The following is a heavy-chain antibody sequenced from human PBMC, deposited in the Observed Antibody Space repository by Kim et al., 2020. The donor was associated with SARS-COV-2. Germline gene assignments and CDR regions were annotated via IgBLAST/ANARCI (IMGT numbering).Heavy chain of an antibody. CDR3: ARDRRQLWSPWDY. V-gene: IGHV3-30*04. Sequence: GGSLRLSCAASGFTFSSYAMHWVRQAPGKGLEWVAVISHDGSNKYYADSVKGRFTISRDNSKNTLYLQMNSLRAEDTAVYYCARDRRQLWSPWDYWGQGTLVTVSS. CDR1: GFTFSSYA. D-gene: IGHD5-18*01. J-gene: IGHJ4*02. CDR2: ISHDGSNK.